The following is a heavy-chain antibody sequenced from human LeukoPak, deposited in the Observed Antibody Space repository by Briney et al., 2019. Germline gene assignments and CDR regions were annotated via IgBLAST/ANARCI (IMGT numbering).Heavy chain of an antibody. CDR1: GYTFTSHF. CDR2: INPRGGST. V-gene: IGHV1-46*01. Sequence: ASVKVSCKASGYTFTSHFMHWVRQATGQGHEWMGIINPRGGSTSYAQKFQGRVTMTRDTSTSTVYMELSSLRSEDTAVYYCARAMVRGVIDPMFDPWGQGTLVTVSS. J-gene: IGHJ5*02. D-gene: IGHD3-10*01. CDR3: ARAMVRGVIDPMFDP.